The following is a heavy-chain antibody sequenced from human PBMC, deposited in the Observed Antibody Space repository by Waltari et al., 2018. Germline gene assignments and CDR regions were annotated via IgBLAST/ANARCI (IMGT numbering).Heavy chain of an antibody. CDR2: IYSSGSS. J-gene: IGHJ5*02. V-gene: IGHV4-59*01. CDR1: GSSINTYY. Sequence: QVQLQESGPGLVKPSETLSLTCSVSGSSINTYYRIWIRQPPGKGLEYIGYIYSSGSSNYNPSFKSRVTISLDMSKNKFSLKLTSVTAAATAVYYCARGGLTMLSNWFDPWGQGTLVTVSS. CDR3: ARGGLTMLSNWFDP. D-gene: IGHD3-10*01.